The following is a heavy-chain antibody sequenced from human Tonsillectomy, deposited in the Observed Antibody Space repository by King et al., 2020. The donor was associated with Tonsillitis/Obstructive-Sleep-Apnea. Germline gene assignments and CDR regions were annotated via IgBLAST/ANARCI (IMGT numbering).Heavy chain of an antibody. CDR2: IRSKAYGGTT. V-gene: IGHV3-49*04. J-gene: IGHJ4*02. D-gene: IGHD3-22*01. CDR1: GFTFGDYA. CDR3: TRDLYYYVSSGYGY. Sequence: VQLVESGGGLVQPGRSLRLSCTASGFTFGDYAMSWVRQAPGKGLEWVGFIRSKAYGGTTEYAASVKGRFTISRDDSKSIAYLQMNSLKTEDTAVYYCTRDLYYYVSSGYGYWGQGTLVTVSS.